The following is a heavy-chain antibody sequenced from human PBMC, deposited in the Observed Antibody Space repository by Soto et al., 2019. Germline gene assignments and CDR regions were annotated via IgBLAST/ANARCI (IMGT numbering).Heavy chain of an antibody. V-gene: IGHV5-51*01. CDR1: GYSFTSYW. D-gene: IGHD3-22*01. CDR2: IYPGDSGT. J-gene: IGHJ6*02. CDR3: ARRRFNSAVYEYYYYGMDV. Sequence: PGESLKISCKGSGYSFTSYWIGWVRQMPGKGLEWMGIIYPGDSGTRYSPSFQGQVTISADKSISTAYLQWSSLKASDTAMYYCARRRFNSAVYEYYYYGMDVWGQGTTVTVSS.